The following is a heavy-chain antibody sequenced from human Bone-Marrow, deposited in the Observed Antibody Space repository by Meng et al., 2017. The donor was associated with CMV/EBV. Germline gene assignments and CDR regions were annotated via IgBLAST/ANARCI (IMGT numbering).Heavy chain of an antibody. D-gene: IGHD6-19*01. J-gene: IGHJ4*02. V-gene: IGHV3-48*03. CDR3: ARDAPQWWLVFDY. CDR1: GFTFSNYE. Sequence: GGSLRLSCVASGFTFSNYEMNWVRQAPGKGLEWVSYISGDGTVIYYADSMKGRFTISRDNAKKSLYLEMNSLRAEDTAVYYCARDAPQWWLVFDYWGQGSLVTVSS. CDR2: ISGDGTVI.